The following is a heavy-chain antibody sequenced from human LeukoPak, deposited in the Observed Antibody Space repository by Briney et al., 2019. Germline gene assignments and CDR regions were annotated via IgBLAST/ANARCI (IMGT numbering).Heavy chain of an antibody. V-gene: IGHV1-2*02. CDR1: GYTFTDFY. CDR2: INPNSGGT. CDR3: ARDLYGSGSVVDY. D-gene: IGHD3-10*01. J-gene: IGHJ4*02. Sequence: GASVTVSCKASGYTFTDFYMHWVRQAPGQGLEWMGWINPNSGGTNYAQKFQGRVTMTRDTSISTVYMELSRLRSDDTAVYYCARDLYGSGSVVDYWGQGTLVTVPS.